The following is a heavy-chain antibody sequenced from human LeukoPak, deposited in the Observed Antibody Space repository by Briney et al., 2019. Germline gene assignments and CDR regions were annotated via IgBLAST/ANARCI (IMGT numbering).Heavy chain of an antibody. CDR3: AKGGSYYYYYYMDV. J-gene: IGHJ6*03. V-gene: IGHV3-23*01. D-gene: IGHD2-15*01. CDR1: GFTFSSYA. CDR2: INGSGGST. Sequence: GGSLRLSCAASGFTFSSYAMSWVRQAPGKGLEWVSGINGSGGSTYYADSVKGRFTISRDNSKNTLYLQMNSLRTEDTAIYYCAKGGSYYYYYYMDVWGKGTTVTVSS.